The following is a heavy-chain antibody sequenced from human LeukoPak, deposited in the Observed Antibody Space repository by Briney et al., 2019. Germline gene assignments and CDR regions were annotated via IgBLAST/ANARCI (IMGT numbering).Heavy chain of an antibody. CDR3: ARELLWFGERYFDY. V-gene: IGHV4-59*01. CDR1: GGSISSYY. CDR2: TYYSGST. Sequence: PSETPSLTCTVSGGSISSYYWSWIRQPPGKGLEWIGYTYYSGSTNYNPSLKSRVTISVDTSKNQFSLKLSSVTAADTAVYYCARELLWFGERYFDYWGQGTLVTVSS. D-gene: IGHD3-10*01. J-gene: IGHJ4*02.